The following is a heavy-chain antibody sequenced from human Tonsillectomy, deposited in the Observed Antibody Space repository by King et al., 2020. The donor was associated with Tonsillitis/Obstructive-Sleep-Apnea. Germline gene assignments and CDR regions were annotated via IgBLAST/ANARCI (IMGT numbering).Heavy chain of an antibody. V-gene: IGHV1-18*01. D-gene: IGHD3-3*01. CDR2: ISTHHGNT. J-gene: IGHJ3*02. CDR3: ARDHYDFWSGYPYDAFDI. CDR1: GYRFTSYG. Sequence: LVQSGAEVKKPGASVKVSCKASGYRFTSYGINWVRQAPGQGLEWMGWISTHHGNTNYAQKIQGRVTMTTDTSTSTAYLEVRNLRSDDTAVYYCARDHYDFWSGYPYDAFDIWGQGTMVTVSS.